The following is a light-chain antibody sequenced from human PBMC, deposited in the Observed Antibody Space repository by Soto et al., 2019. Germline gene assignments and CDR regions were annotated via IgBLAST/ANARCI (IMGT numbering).Light chain of an antibody. Sequence: QSALTQPASVSGSPGQSITISCTGTRSDIGYYNYVSWYQQHPGKAPKLMIYDVNNRPSGVSNRFSGSKSGNTASLTISGLQAEDEADYYCGSYSDTDSLYVFGTGTKLTVL. CDR2: DVN. CDR1: RSDIGYYNY. J-gene: IGLJ1*01. CDR3: GSYSDTDSLYV. V-gene: IGLV2-14*03.